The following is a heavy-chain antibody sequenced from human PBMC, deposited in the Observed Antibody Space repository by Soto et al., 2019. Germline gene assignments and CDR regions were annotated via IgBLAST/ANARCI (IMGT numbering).Heavy chain of an antibody. CDR2: SITIFRTA. V-gene: IGHV1-69*01. J-gene: IGHJ6*01. Sequence: QVQLVQSGAEVKKPGSSVKVSCTASGGTFSIYSINWGRQSPGQGLEWMGGSITIFRTANYEQKFQGRVTITADESTSTVYMEMSSLRAEDTAVYYCARVGQHRKASCYDDMDVWGQGTTVTVSS. CDR1: GGTFSIYS. CDR3: ARVGQHRKASCYDDMDV. D-gene: IGHD2-21*01.